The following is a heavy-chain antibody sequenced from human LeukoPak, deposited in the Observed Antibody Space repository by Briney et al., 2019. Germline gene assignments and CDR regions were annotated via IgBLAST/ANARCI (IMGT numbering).Heavy chain of an antibody. D-gene: IGHD4-17*01. J-gene: IGHJ5*02. CDR3: ALGYGDYVGNWFDP. CDR1: GYTFTSYG. CDR2: INPNSGGT. V-gene: IGHV1-2*02. Sequence: ASVKVSCKASGYTFTSYGISWVRQAPGQGLEWMGWINPNSGGTNYAQKFQGRVTMTRDTSISTAYMELSRLRSDDTAVYYCALGYGDYVGNWFDPWGQGTLVTVSS.